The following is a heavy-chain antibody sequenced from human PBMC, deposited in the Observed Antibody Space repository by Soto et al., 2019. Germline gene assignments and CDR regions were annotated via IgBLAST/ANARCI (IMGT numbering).Heavy chain of an antibody. V-gene: IGHV3-7*03. CDR2: IHENGHFK. CDR3: ARDEGVPINYRFDY. D-gene: IGHD4-4*01. CDR1: GFSLSSYS. Sequence: PGGSLRLSCAASGFSLSSYSMSWIRQAPGKGLEWLAHIHENGHFKFYVDSVKGRFTISRDDALNSLYLQMNSLRAEDTAMYYCARDEGVPINYRFDYWGQGTLVTVSS. J-gene: IGHJ4*02.